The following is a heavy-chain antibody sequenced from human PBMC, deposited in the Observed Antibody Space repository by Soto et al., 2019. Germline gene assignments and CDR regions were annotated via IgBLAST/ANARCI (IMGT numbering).Heavy chain of an antibody. CDR2: IKRKIDGEAT. Sequence: EVQLVESGGGLVKPGGSLRLSCAASGFSFSNAWMNWVRQAPGKGLESVGRIKRKIDGEATDYAAPVKGRFTVLRDDSKSALYLQMNSLKGDDTAVYYCTTGSVEGVWGQGTTVTVS. J-gene: IGHJ6*02. CDR3: TTGSVEGV. D-gene: IGHD2-15*01. V-gene: IGHV3-15*07. CDR1: GFSFSNAW.